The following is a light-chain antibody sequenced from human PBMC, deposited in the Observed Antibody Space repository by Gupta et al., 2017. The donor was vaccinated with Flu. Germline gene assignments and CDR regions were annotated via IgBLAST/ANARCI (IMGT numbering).Light chain of an antibody. V-gene: IGKV1-5*03. CDR3: QHEDSTPWT. CDR2: KES. CDR1: ESISDW. Sequence: DIQMTQSPSTLSASVGDTVTITCRPSESISDWLAWYQQKPGKVPKLLFHKESGLQNDVPSRFSVSGSGAEFTLTISSLQPDDFATYYCQHEDSTPWTFGQGTKVAIK. J-gene: IGKJ1*01.